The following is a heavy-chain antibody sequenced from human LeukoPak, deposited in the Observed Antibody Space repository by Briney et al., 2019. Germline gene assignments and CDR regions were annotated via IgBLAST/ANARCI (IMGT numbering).Heavy chain of an antibody. D-gene: IGHD6-6*01. CDR1: GYTFTSYG. Sequence: GASVKVSCKASGYTFTSYGISWVRQAPGQGLEWMGWISAYNGNTNYAQKLQGRVTITTDESTSTAYMELSSLRSEDTAVYYCARLLWAARVYYFDYRGQGTLVTVSS. CDR2: ISAYNGNT. V-gene: IGHV1-18*01. J-gene: IGHJ4*02. CDR3: ARLLWAARVYYFDY.